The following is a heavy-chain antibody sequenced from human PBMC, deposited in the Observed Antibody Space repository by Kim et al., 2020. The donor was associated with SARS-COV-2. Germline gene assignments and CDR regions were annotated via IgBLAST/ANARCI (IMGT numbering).Heavy chain of an antibody. CDR3: ARTVGPVRALYDY. V-gene: IGHV4-31*03. J-gene: IGHJ4*02. CDR1: GGSISSGGYY. D-gene: IGHD1-26*01. CDR2: IYYSGST. Sequence: SETLSLTCTVSGGSISSGGYYWSWIRQHPGKGLEWIGYIYYSGSTYYNPSLKSRVTISVDTSKNQFSLKLSSVTAADTAVYYCARTVGPVRALYDYWGQGTLVTVSS.